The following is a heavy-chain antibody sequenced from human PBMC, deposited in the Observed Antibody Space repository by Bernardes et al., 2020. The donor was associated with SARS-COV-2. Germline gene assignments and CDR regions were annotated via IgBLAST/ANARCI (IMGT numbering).Heavy chain of an antibody. CDR1: GGSFSGYY. J-gene: IGHJ5*02. D-gene: IGHD2-2*01. CDR2: INHRGNT. CDR3: ARGQYCSSTSCPGLGWFDP. V-gene: IGHV4-34*01. Sequence: SETLSLTCAVYGGSFSGYYWSWIRQSPGKGLEWIGEINHRGNTNYNPSLKSRVSISVDTSKNQFSLKLSSVTAADTAVYYCARGQYCSSTSCPGLGWFDPWGEGTLVNVS.